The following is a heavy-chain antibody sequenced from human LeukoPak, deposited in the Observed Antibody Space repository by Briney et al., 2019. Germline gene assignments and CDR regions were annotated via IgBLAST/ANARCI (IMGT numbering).Heavy chain of an antibody. CDR3: ARGQRHFDS. CDR1: GGFVSSPTYY. CDR2: IYYSGST. J-gene: IGHJ4*02. Sequence: KASETLSLTCTVSGGFVSSPTYYWSWVRQPPGKGLEWIGYIYYSGSTNYNPSLESRVTISVDTSKNQLSLKLRSVTAADTAIYYCARGQRHFDSWGQGTLVTVSS. V-gene: IGHV4-61*01.